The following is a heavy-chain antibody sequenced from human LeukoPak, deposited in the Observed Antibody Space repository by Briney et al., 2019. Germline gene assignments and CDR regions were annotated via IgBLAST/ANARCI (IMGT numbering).Heavy chain of an antibody. Sequence: GGSLRLSCAASGFTFSSYWMHWVRQAPGKGLVWVSRINSDGSSTSYADSVKGRFTISRDNAKNTLYLQMNSLRPEDTAVYYCARDWGRRYSSGWYGDFDYWGQGTLVTVSS. D-gene: IGHD6-19*01. J-gene: IGHJ4*02. CDR2: INSDGSST. CDR1: GFTFSSYW. CDR3: ARDWGRRYSSGWYGDFDY. V-gene: IGHV3-74*01.